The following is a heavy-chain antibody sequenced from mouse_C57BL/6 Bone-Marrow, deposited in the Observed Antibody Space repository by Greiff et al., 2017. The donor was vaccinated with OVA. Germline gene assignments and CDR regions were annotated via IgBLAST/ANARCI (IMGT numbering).Heavy chain of an antibody. Sequence: EVQVVESGGGLVKPGGSLKLSCAASGFTFSSYAMSWVRQTPEKRLEWVATISDGGSYTYYPDNVKGRFTISRDNAKNNLYLQMSHLKSEDTAMYYCARDRHYYAMDYWGQGTSVTVSS. V-gene: IGHV5-4*01. CDR1: GFTFSSYA. J-gene: IGHJ4*01. CDR2: ISDGGSYT. CDR3: ARDRHYYAMDY.